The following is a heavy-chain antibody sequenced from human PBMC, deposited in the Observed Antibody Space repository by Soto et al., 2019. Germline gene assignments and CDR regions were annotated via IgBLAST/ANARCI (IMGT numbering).Heavy chain of an antibody. Sequence: GESLKISCKVSGYRFTTYWIAWVRQMPGKGLEWMGIIHPGDSDTRYSPSFQGQVTISADKSVGTAFLQWSRLKASDTATSYCARQEQLSPYYYARDVWGQGTTFTVSS. CDR2: IHPGDSDT. V-gene: IGHV5-51*01. CDR1: GYRFTTYW. CDR3: ARQEQLSPYYYARDV. D-gene: IGHD1-1*01. J-gene: IGHJ6*02.